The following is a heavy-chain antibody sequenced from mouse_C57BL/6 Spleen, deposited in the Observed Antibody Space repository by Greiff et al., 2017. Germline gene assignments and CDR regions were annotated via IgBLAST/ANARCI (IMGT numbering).Heavy chain of an antibody. Sequence: EVQLQQSGPELVKPGASVKISCKASGYSFTGYYMNWVKQSPEKSLEWIGEINPSTGGTTYNQKFKAKATLTVDKSYSTAYMQLKSLTSEDSAVFYCSRGDYYAMDYWGQGTSVTVSS. V-gene: IGHV1-42*01. CDR3: SRGDYYAMDY. CDR2: INPSTGGT. J-gene: IGHJ4*01. CDR1: GYSFTGYY.